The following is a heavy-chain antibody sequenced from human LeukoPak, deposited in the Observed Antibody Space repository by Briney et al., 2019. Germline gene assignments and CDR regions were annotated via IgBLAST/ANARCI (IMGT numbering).Heavy chain of an antibody. CDR2: INHSGST. CDR3: ARCTVVFDY. CDR1: GGSFSGYY. J-gene: IGHJ4*02. D-gene: IGHD4-23*01. Sequence: SETLSLTCAVYGGSFSGYYWSWIRQPPGKGLEWIGEINHSGSTNHNPSLKSRVTISVDTSKNQFSLKLSSVTAADTAVYYCARCTVVFDYWGQGTLVTVSS. V-gene: IGHV4-34*01.